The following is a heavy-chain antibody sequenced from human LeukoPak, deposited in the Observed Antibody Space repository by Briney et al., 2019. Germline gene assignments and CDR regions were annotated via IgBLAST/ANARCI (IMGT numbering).Heavy chain of an antibody. D-gene: IGHD3-10*01. CDR2: VYTSGST. Sequence: SETLSLTCTVSGGSISSYYWSWIRQPAGKGLEWIGRVYTSGSTNYNPSLKSRVTMSVDTSKNQFSLKLSSVTAADTAVYYCARGGAYGSGGNFDYWGQGTLVTVSS. CDR1: GGSISSYY. J-gene: IGHJ4*02. CDR3: ARGGAYGSGGNFDY. V-gene: IGHV4-4*07.